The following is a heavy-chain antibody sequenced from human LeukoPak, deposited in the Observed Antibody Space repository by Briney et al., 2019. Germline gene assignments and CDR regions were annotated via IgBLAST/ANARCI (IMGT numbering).Heavy chain of an antibody. V-gene: IGHV4-4*02. CDR3: ARVSNGDYTYYFDY. CDR2: IYHSGST. Sequence: SGTLSLTCAVSGGSISSSNWWSWVRQPPGKGLEWIGEIYHSGSTNYNPSLKSRVTISVDKSKNQFSLKLSSVTAADTAVYYCARVSNGDYTYYFDYWGQGTLVTVSS. D-gene: IGHD4-17*01. J-gene: IGHJ4*02. CDR1: GGSISSSNW.